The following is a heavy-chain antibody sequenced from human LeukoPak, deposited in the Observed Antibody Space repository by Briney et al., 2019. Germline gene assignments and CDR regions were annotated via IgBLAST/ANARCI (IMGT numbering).Heavy chain of an antibody. CDR1: GLTFSNYA. CDR3: AKTQGFFDH. J-gene: IGHJ4*02. V-gene: IGHV3-23*01. CDR2: ISDGGDTT. Sequence: SGGSLRLSCAASGLTFSNYAMSWVRQAPGKGMEWVTGISDGGDTTYDAGSVKGRFTVSRDNSKNILYLQMNSLRAEDTAIYYCAKTQGFFDHWGQGSLVTVSS.